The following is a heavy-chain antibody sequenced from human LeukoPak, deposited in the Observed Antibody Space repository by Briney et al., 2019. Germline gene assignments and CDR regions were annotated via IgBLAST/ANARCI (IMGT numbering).Heavy chain of an antibody. Sequence: GGSLRLSCAASGFTFSSYGMHWVRQAPGKGLEWVAVTWYDGSNKYYADSVKGRFTISRDNSKNTLYLQMNSLRAEDTAVYYCASDSSGALFDYWGQGTLVTVSS. D-gene: IGHD3-22*01. V-gene: IGHV3-33*01. CDR1: GFTFSSYG. CDR2: TWYDGSNK. CDR3: ASDSSGALFDY. J-gene: IGHJ4*02.